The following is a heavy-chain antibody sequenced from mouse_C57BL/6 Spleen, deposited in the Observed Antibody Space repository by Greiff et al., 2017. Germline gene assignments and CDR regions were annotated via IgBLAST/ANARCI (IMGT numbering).Heavy chain of an antibody. J-gene: IGHJ2*01. CDR2: INPSSGTT. Sequence: QVQLQQSGAELARPGASVKMSCKASGYTFTGYTMHWVKQRPGQGLEWIGYINPSSGTTKYNEKFKDKVTLSADKSSSTAYMQLSSLTAEDSAVYYCARNCYDLDYWGQGTTLTVSS. D-gene: IGHD2-12*01. CDR3: ARNCYDLDY. V-gene: IGHV1-4*01. CDR1: GYTFTGYT.